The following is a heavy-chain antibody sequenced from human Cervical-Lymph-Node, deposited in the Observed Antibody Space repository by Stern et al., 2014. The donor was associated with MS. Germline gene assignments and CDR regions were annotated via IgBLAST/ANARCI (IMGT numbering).Heavy chain of an antibody. V-gene: IGHV3-9*01. D-gene: IGHD3-22*01. J-gene: IGHJ4*02. CDR1: GFSFGDYA. CDR2: IAWNGYAI. CDR3: AKGKYNYDSSGYPG. Sequence: VQLVESGGGLVQPGRSLRLSCAASGFSFGDYAMHWVRHLPGKGLEWVSGIAWNGYAIDYADSVKGRFTISRDNAKNLLYLQMNSLRVEDTALYYCAKGKYNYDSSGYPGWGQGTLVTVS.